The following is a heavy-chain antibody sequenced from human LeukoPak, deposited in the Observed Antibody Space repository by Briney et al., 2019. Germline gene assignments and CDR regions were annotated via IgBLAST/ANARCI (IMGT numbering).Heavy chain of an antibody. J-gene: IGHJ4*02. CDR1: GGTFTSYA. Sequence: ASVKLSCKASGGTFTSYAISWVRQAPGQGLEWMGGIIPIFGTANYAQKFQGRVTITADESTSTAYMELSSLRSEDTAVYYCARDSEGSLTMVRGVTQFGCGYWGQGTLVTVSS. CDR3: ARDSEGSLTMVRGVTQFGCGY. D-gene: IGHD3-10*01. V-gene: IGHV1-69*13. CDR2: IIPIFGTA.